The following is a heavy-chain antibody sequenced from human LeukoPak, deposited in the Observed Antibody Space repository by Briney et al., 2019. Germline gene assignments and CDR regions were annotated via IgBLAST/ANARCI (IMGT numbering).Heavy chain of an antibody. J-gene: IGHJ4*02. Sequence: PGGSLRLPCAASGFTFSSYWMSWVRQAPGKGLEWVANIKQDGSEKYYVDSVEGRFTISRDNAKNSLYLQMNSLRAEDTAVYYCAPFIHLDYYFDCWGQGTLVTVSS. CDR2: IKQDGSEK. CDR1: GFTFSSYW. D-gene: IGHD3/OR15-3a*01. CDR3: APFIHLDYYFDC. V-gene: IGHV3-7*01.